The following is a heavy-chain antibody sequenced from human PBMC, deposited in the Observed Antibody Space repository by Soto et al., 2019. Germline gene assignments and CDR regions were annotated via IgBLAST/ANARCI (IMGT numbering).Heavy chain of an antibody. J-gene: IGHJ4*02. CDR2: ISSSSSYI. CDR1: GVTFSSYS. D-gene: IGHD6-13*01. CDR3: ARKGIAAAGPGTFDY. V-gene: IGHV3-21*01. Sequence: GGSLRLSCAASGVTFSSYSMNWVRQAPGKGLEWVSSISSSSSYIYYADSVKGRFTISRGNAKNSLYLQMNSLRAEDTAVYYCARKGIAAAGPGTFDYWGQGTLVTVSS.